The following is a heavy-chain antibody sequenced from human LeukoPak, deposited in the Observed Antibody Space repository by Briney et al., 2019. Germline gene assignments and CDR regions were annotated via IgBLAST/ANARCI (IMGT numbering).Heavy chain of an antibody. CDR3: ARDRGTGGVALFDY. CDR2: IYTSGST. V-gene: IGHV4-4*07. D-gene: IGHD3-3*01. CDR1: GGSISSYY. J-gene: IGHJ4*02. Sequence: PSETLSLTCTVSGGSISSYYWSWIRQPAGKGLEWIGRIYTSGSTNYNPSLKSRVTMSVDTSKNQFSLKLSSVTAADTAVYYCARDRGTGGVALFDYWGQGTLVTVSS.